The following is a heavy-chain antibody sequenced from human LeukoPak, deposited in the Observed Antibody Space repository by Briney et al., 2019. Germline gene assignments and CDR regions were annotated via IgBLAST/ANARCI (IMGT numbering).Heavy chain of an antibody. CDR2: IYYSGST. Sequence: SETLSLTCTVSGGSISSYYWSWIRQPPGKGLEWIGYIYYSGSTNYNPSLKSRVTISVDTSKNQFSLKLSSVTAADTAVYYCARETSQKGAHYTDVWGKGTTVTISS. J-gene: IGHJ6*03. V-gene: IGHV4-59*01. D-gene: IGHD3-16*01. CDR3: ARETSQKGAHYTDV. CDR1: GGSISSYY.